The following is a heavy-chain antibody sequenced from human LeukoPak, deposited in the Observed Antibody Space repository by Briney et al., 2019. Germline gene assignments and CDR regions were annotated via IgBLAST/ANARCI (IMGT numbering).Heavy chain of an antibody. J-gene: IGHJ3*02. V-gene: IGHV4-4*07. Sequence: KPSETLSLTCTVSGTFISPYHWSWFRQSAGKGLEWIGLMYSSGSSNYSLSLKSRLTISPDNSKNQFSLRLSSVTAADTAVYYCARVLCVSNGICYAFDIWGQGTTVIVSS. D-gene: IGHD2-8*01. CDR1: GTFISPYH. CDR2: MYSSGSS. CDR3: ARVLCVSNGICYAFDI.